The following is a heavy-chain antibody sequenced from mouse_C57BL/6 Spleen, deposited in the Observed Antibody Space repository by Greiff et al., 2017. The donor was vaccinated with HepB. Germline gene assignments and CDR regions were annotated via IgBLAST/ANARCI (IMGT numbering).Heavy chain of an antibody. CDR1: GYAFTNYL. CDR3: ARDYYGSSGYYFDY. V-gene: IGHV1-54*01. CDR2: INPGSGGT. Sequence: QVQLQQSGAELVRPGTSVKVSCKASGYAFTNYLIEWVKQRPGQGLEWIGVINPGSGGTNYNEKFKGKATLTADKSSSTAYMQHRSLTSEDSAVYFCARDYYGSSGYYFDYWGQGTTLTVSS. J-gene: IGHJ2*01. D-gene: IGHD1-1*01.